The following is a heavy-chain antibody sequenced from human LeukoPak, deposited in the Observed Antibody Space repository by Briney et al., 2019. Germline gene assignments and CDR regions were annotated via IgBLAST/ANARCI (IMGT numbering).Heavy chain of an antibody. V-gene: IGHV3-49*03. CDR3: TRGADYGDYFDAFDI. Sequence: AGGSLRPSCTASGFTFGDYAMSWFRQAPGKGLEWVGFIRSKAYGGTTEYAASVKGRFTISRDDSKSIAYLQMNSLKTEDTAVYYCTRGADYGDYFDAFDIWGQGTMVTVSS. J-gene: IGHJ3*02. D-gene: IGHD4-17*01. CDR2: IRSKAYGGTT. CDR1: GFTFGDYA.